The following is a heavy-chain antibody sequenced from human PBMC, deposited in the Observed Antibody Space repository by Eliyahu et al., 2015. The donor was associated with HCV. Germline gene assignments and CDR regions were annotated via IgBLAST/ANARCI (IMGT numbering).Heavy chain of an antibody. Sequence: EVQLVESGGGLVQPGRSLRLSCAASGFIXDNYAMHWVRQAPGKGLEWVXGISWDSGSKDYADSVKGRFTISRDNAKTSLYLQMNSLRPEDTAFYFCAKDTVTTTYDAFDIWGQGTMVTVSS. J-gene: IGHJ3*02. CDR3: AKDTVTTTYDAFDI. CDR1: GFIXDNYA. CDR2: ISWDSGSK. V-gene: IGHV3-9*01. D-gene: IGHD4-17*01.